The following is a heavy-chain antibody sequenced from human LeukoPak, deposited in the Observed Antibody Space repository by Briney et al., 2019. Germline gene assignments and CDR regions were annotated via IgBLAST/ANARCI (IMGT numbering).Heavy chain of an antibody. J-gene: IGHJ4*02. CDR3: AKEGWYSSSWYRVDY. CDR2: ISSSSSYI. V-gene: IGHV3-21*04. CDR1: GFTFSSYS. D-gene: IGHD6-13*01. Sequence: GGSLRLSCAASGFTFSSYSMNWVRQAPGKGLEWVSSISSSSSYIYYADSVKGRFTISRDNAKNSLYLQMNSLRAEDTAVYYCAKEGWYSSSWYRVDYWGQGTLVTVSS.